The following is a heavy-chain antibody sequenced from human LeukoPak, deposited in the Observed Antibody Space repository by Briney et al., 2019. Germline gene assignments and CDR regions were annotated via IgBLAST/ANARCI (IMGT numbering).Heavy chain of an antibody. CDR3: AREGRSSSGWYSNWFDP. D-gene: IGHD2-2*01. CDR1: GGTLSSCSYY. J-gene: IGHJ5*02. CDR2: IYYSGST. V-gene: IGHV4-39*02. Sequence: SETLSLTCTVSGGTLSSCSYYWGWMRQPPGKGLEWSGSIYYSGSTYYNPTLKSRVTMTADTSKSQFSLKLSTVSSADTAVYYCAREGRSSSGWYSNWFDPWGQGTLVTVSS.